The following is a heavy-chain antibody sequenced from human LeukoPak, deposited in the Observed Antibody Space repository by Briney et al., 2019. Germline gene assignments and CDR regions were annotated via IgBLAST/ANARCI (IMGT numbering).Heavy chain of an antibody. D-gene: IGHD5/OR15-5a*01. J-gene: IGHJ2*01. CDR1: ESTFSSFP. Sequence: PGGSLRLSCTASESTFSSFPMSWVRQAPGRGLEWISSISSSGSHIYYADSLKGRFTVSRDNAKNSPYVQMNSLRAEDTAVYYCAKIGVSGHRYFDLWGRGTLVTVSS. CDR2: ISSSGSHI. CDR3: AKIGVSGHRYFDL. V-gene: IGHV3-21*01.